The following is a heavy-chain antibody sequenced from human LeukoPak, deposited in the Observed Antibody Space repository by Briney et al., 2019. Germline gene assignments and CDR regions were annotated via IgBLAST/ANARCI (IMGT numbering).Heavy chain of an antibody. CDR3: ARDRDSSGWFGYFDY. Sequence: GGSLRLSCAASGFTFSSYAMHWVRQAPGKGLEWVAVISYDGSNKYYADSVKGRFTISRDNSKNTLYLQMNSLRAEDTAVYYCARDRDSSGWFGYFDYWGQGTVVTVSS. J-gene: IGHJ4*02. CDR1: GFTFSSYA. CDR2: ISYDGSNK. D-gene: IGHD6-19*01. V-gene: IGHV3-30*04.